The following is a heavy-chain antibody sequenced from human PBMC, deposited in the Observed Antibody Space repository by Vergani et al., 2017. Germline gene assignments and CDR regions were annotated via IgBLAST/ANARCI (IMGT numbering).Heavy chain of an antibody. CDR1: GFSLSSGGMR. CDR2: IDWNDNK. Sequence: QVTLQESGPALVKPTQTLTLTCSLSGFSLSSGGMRVRWIRQPPGKALEWLALIDWNDNKYFNTSLKTRLTISKDASKNQVVLTMTNMDPVDTATYYCARIRLRWRMAYDIFDFWGQGILVTVSS. CDR3: ARIRLRWRMAYDIFDF. J-gene: IGHJ4*02. V-gene: IGHV2-70*01. D-gene: IGHD3-9*01.